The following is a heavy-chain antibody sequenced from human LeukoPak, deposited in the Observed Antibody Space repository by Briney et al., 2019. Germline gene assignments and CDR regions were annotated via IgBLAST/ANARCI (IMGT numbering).Heavy chain of an antibody. V-gene: IGHV3-66*01. CDR2: FYSGGST. J-gene: IGHJ4*02. CDR1: GFTVSSNY. Sequence: GGSLRLSCVASGFTVSSNYMSWVRQAPGKGLEWLSVFYSGGSTYYADSVNGRFTMSRDNSKNTLYLQMNGLRVEDTAVYYCARVSPFDYWGQGTQVTGSS. CDR3: ARVSPFDY.